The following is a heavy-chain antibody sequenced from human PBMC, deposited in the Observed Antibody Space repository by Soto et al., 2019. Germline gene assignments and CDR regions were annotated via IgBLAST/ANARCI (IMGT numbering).Heavy chain of an antibody. D-gene: IGHD6-13*01. CDR1: GGSISSSSYY. CDR2: IYYSGST. Sequence: QLQLQESGPGLVKPSETLSLTCTVSGGSISSSSYYWGWIRQPPGKGLEWIGSIYYSGSTYYNPSLKSRVTISVDTSKNQFSLKLSSVTAADTAVYYCARHSSSWYAPYYYYGMDVWGQGTTVTVSS. V-gene: IGHV4-39*01. CDR3: ARHSSSWYAPYYYYGMDV. J-gene: IGHJ6*02.